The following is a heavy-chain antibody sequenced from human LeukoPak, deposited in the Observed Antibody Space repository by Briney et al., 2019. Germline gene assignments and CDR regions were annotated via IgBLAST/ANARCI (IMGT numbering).Heavy chain of an antibody. J-gene: IGHJ4*02. D-gene: IGHD3-9*01. CDR2: IYYSGST. CDR3: ARQGHNYDILTGYQPYYFDY. Sequence: PGGSLRLSCAASGFTFSRSWMSWIRQPPGKGLEWIGSIYYSGSTYYNPSLKSRVTISVDTSKNQFSLKLSSVTAADTAVYYCARQGHNYDILTGYQPYYFDYWGQGTLVTVSS. CDR1: GFTFSRSW. V-gene: IGHV4-39*01.